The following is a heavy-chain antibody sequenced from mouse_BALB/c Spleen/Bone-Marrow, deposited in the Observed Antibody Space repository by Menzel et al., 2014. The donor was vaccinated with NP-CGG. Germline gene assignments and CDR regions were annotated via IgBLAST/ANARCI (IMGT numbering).Heavy chain of an antibody. CDR1: GFTFSSYA. CDR3: AREGLRRRAAMDY. Sequence: EVKLMESGGGLVKPGGSLKLSCAASGFTFSSYAMSWVRQSPEKRLEWVAEISSGGSYTYYPDIVTGRFTISRDNAKNTLYLEMSSLRSEDTAMYYCAREGLRRRAAMDYWGQGTSVTVSS. V-gene: IGHV5-9-4*01. CDR2: ISSGGSYT. J-gene: IGHJ4*01. D-gene: IGHD2-4*01.